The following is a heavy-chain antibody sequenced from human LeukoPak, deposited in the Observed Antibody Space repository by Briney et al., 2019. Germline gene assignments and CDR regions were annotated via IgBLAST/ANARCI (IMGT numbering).Heavy chain of an antibody. D-gene: IGHD4-17*01. CDR3: ARRTYGDYMSY. J-gene: IGHJ4*02. CDR1: GGSFSAYY. CDR2: VNHSGST. V-gene: IGHV4-34*01. Sequence: SVTLSLTCAVFGGSFSAYYWNWIRQPPGKGLEWIGEVNHSGSTNYNPSLKGRVTISVDTSKNQFSLKLNSVTAADTAVYYCARRTYGDYMSYWGQGTLVTVSS.